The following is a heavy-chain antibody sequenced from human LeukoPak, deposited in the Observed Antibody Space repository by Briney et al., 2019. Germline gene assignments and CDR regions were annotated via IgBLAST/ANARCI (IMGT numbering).Heavy chain of an antibody. CDR3: ARDRDDFWSGYSYGMDV. J-gene: IGHJ6*02. D-gene: IGHD3-3*01. CDR1: GFTFSSYA. V-gene: IGHV3-23*01. Sequence: GGSLRLSCAASGFTFSSYAMSWVRQAPGKGLEWVSAISGSGGSTYYADSVKGRFTISRDNSKNTLYLQMNSLRAEDTAVYYCARDRDDFWSGYSYGMDVWGQGTTVTVSS. CDR2: ISGSGGST.